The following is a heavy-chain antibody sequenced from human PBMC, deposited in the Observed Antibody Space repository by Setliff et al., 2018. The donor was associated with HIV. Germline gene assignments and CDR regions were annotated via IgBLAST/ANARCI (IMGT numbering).Heavy chain of an antibody. J-gene: IGHJ4*02. CDR3: ARHAGSRGYYPRPFDY. CDR2: SYYSGST. V-gene: IGHV4-39*01. D-gene: IGHD3-22*01. Sequence: SETLSLTCTVPGGSIRGSNYYWAWIRQPPGKGLEWIGSSYYSGSTYYNPSLKSRVTISVDTSKSLFSLKLGSVTAADTAVYYCARHAGSRGYYPRPFDYWGQGTLVTSPQ. CDR1: GGSIRGSNYY.